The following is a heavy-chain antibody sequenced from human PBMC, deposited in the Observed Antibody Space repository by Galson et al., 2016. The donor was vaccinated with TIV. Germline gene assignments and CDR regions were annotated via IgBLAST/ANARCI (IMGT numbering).Heavy chain of an antibody. V-gene: IGHV6-1*01. Sequence: CAISGDSVSSTSAAWNWIRQSPSRGLEWLGRTYYRSTRYNDYAASLKRRITINPDTSKNQFSLQLTSVTPEDAAVYYCARGAPSVFGVIMTLDYWGQGTLVTASS. CDR1: GDSVSSTSAA. CDR2: TYYRSTRYN. CDR3: ARGAPSVFGVIMTLDY. J-gene: IGHJ4*02. D-gene: IGHD3-3*01.